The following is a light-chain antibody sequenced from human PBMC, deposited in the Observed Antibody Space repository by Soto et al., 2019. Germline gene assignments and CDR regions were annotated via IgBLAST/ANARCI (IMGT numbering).Light chain of an antibody. Sequence: QSVLTQPPSASGAPGQSVTISCTGTISDVGGYNYVSWYQQHPGKAPKLMIYEVSERPSGVPDRFSGSKSGNTASLTVSGLQAEDEADYYCGSYAGFNNYVDFVGGTQLPVL. CDR2: EVS. J-gene: IGLJ2*01. CDR3: GSYAGFNNYVD. V-gene: IGLV2-8*01. CDR1: ISDVGGYNY.